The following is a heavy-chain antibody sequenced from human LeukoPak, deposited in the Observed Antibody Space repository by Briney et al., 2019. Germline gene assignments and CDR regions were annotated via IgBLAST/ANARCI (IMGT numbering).Heavy chain of an antibody. CDR3: ARARQPYYYYGMDV. V-gene: IGHV4-59*01. CDR2: IYYSGST. J-gene: IGHJ6*02. D-gene: IGHD5-18*01. Sequence: SETLSLTCTVSGGSISSYYWSWIRQPPGKGLEWIGYIYYSGSTNYNPSLKSRVTISVDTSKNQFSLKLSSVTAADAAVYYCARARQPYYYYGMDVWGQGTTVTVSS. CDR1: GGSISSYY.